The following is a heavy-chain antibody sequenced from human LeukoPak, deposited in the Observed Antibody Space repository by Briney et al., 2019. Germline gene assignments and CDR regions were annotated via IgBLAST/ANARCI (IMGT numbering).Heavy chain of an antibody. D-gene: IGHD3-16*01. V-gene: IGHV3-21*01. CDR2: ISSSSSYI. CDR1: GFTFSSYS. CDR3: ARDSRLGDYYGMDV. J-gene: IGHJ6*02. Sequence: GGSLRLSCAASGFTFSSYSMNWVRQAPGKGLEWVSSISSSSSYIYYADSVKGRFTISRDNAKNSLYLQMNSLRAEDTAVYYCARDSRLGDYYGMDVWGQGTTVTVSS.